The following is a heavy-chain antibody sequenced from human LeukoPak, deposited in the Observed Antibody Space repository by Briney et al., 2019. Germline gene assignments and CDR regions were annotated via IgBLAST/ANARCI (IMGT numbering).Heavy chain of an antibody. CDR3: ARGKGVVGGYFDC. V-gene: IGHV3-74*03. J-gene: IGHJ4*02. Sequence: QPGGSLRLSCAASGFTFIRYWMHWVRQAPGKGLVWVSRINTDGSGATYADSVKGRFTISRDNAENSLYLQMNSLRAEDTAVYYCARGKGVVGGYFDCWGQGTLVTVSS. CDR1: GFTFIRYW. D-gene: IGHD2-15*01. CDR2: INTDGSGA.